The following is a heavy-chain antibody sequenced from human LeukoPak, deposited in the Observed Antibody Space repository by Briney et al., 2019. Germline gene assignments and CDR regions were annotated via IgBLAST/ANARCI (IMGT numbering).Heavy chain of an antibody. CDR2: INHSGST. V-gene: IGHV4-34*01. CDR1: GGSFSGYY. CDR3: ARKGAQGQLWLGPRLYYFDY. Sequence: SETMSLTWAVYGGSFSGYYWSWIRQPPGKGLEWIGEINHSGSTNYNPSLKSRVTISVDTSKNQFSLKLSSVTAADTAVYYCARKGAQGQLWLGPRLYYFDYWGQGTLVTVSS. J-gene: IGHJ4*02. D-gene: IGHD5-18*01.